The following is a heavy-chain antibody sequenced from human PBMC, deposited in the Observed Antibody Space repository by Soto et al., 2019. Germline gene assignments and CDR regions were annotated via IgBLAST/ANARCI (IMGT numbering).Heavy chain of an antibody. Sequence: SVKVSCKASGGTFSSYAISWVRQAPGQGLEWMGGIIPIFGTANYAQKFQGRVTITADESTSTAYMELSSLRSEDTAVYYCARDRYIYYYDSSGHTGRFAGYYGMDVWGQGTMVTVSS. D-gene: IGHD3-22*01. CDR2: IIPIFGTA. CDR1: GGTFSSYA. CDR3: ARDRYIYYYDSSGHTGRFAGYYGMDV. J-gene: IGHJ6*02. V-gene: IGHV1-69*13.